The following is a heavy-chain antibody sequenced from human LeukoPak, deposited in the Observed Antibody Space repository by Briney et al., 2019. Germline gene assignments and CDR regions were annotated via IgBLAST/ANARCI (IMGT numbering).Heavy chain of an antibody. CDR1: GYSFSSYW. V-gene: IGHV5-51*01. J-gene: IGHJ4*02. D-gene: IGHD5-24*01. Sequence: GESLKISCKGLGYSFSSYWNAWVRQRPGKGLEWMGIIYPGGSETRYDPSFQGQVTISADRSTSTAYLQWSSLRASDTAMYYCERASRDGYNQNFDHWGQGTLVTVSS. CDR2: IYPGGSET. CDR3: ERASRDGYNQNFDH.